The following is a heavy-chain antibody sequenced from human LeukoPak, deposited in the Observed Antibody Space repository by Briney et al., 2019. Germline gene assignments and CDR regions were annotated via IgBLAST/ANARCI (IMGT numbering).Heavy chain of an antibody. D-gene: IGHD3-16*01. CDR1: GFTVSGTH. Sequence: QTGGSLRLSCAASGFTVSGTHMSWVRQAPGKGLEWVSAMYTGGTTYYADSVTGRFTISRDNSKNTLYLHMNSLRVEDTAVYYCAKHEATSGGGLASWGQGTLVSVSS. CDR3: AKHEATSGGGLAS. CDR2: MYTGGTT. J-gene: IGHJ4*02. V-gene: IGHV3-53*01.